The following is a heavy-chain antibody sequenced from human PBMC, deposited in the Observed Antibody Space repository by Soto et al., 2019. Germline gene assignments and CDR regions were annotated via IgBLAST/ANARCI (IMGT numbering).Heavy chain of an antibody. CDR2: IGGGNTDR. V-gene: IGHV3-23*01. CDR3: AKDAVSYNGKWDWFDS. D-gene: IGHD1-26*01. J-gene: IGHJ5*01. Sequence: DVQLLESGGGLVQPGGSLTLSCAASRFIFSDYAMNWVRQAPGKGLEWVSSIGGGNTDRYYADSVKGRFIISRDNSKNTMYLQMNRLRDDDTAVYYWAKDAVSYNGKWDWFDSWGQGTLVTVSS. CDR1: RFIFSDYA.